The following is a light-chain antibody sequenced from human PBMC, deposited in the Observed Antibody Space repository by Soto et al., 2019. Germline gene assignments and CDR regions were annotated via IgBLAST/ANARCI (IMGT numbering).Light chain of an antibody. V-gene: IGKV3-15*01. J-gene: IGKJ2*01. CDR3: HQYTNRPPYT. CDR1: QSVGPN. CDR2: GAS. Sequence: EIVLTQSPATLSVSLGDRATLSCRASQSVGPNLAWYQQRPGQAPRLLIYGASKRATGVPARFSGRGSGTEFTLTITRLQSEDFAVYYCHQYTNRPPYTFGQGTHLEIK.